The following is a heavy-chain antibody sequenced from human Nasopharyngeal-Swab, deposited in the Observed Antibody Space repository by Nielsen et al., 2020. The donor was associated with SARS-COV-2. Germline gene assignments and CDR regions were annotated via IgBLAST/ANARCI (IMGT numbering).Heavy chain of an antibody. V-gene: IGHV4-39*07. Sequence: WIRQPPGKGLEWIGSIYSSGSTYYNPSLKSRVTMPVDKSKKQFSLKLNSVTAADTAVYYCARGQDVLVVGGISWFDPWGQGTLVTVSS. D-gene: IGHD2-8*02. CDR3: ARGQDVLVVGGISWFDP. CDR2: IYSSGST. J-gene: IGHJ5*02.